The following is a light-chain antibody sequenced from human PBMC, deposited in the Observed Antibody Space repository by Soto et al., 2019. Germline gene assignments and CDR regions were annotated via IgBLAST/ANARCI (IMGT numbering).Light chain of an antibody. CDR3: QQYNSYSPET. CDR2: DAS. Sequence: DIQMTQSPSTLSASVGDRVTITCRASQSISSWLAWYQQKPGKAPKLLIYDASSVESGVPSRFSGSGAGTEFTLTISSLQPDDFATYYCQQYNSYSPETFGQGTKVDIK. J-gene: IGKJ1*01. V-gene: IGKV1-5*01. CDR1: QSISSW.